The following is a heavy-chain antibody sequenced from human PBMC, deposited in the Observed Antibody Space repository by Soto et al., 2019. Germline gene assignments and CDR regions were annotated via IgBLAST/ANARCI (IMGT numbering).Heavy chain of an antibody. CDR1: GGTFSSYA. J-gene: IGHJ5*02. Sequence: ASVKVSCKASGGTFSSYAISWVRQAPGQGLEWMGGIIPIFGTANYAQKFQGRVTITADESTSTAYMELSSLRSEDTAVYYCARATYYYDSSGEKGCWFDPWGQGTLVTVSS. D-gene: IGHD3-22*01. V-gene: IGHV1-69*13. CDR3: ARATYYYDSSGEKGCWFDP. CDR2: IIPIFGTA.